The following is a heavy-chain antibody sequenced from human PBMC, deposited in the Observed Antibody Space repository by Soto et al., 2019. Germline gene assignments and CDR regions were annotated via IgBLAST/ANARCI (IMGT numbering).Heavy chain of an antibody. Sequence: PSETLSLTCAVYGGSFSGYYWSWIRQPPGKGLEWIGEINHSGITNYNPCLKSRVTISVDTSKNQFSLKLSSVTAADTAVYYCARGLNRNDSGQGSSWGQRTLVTVSS. CDR1: GGSFSGYY. CDR2: INHSGIT. V-gene: IGHV4-34*01. J-gene: IGHJ4*02. CDR3: ARGLNRNDSGQGSS. D-gene: IGHD3-10*01.